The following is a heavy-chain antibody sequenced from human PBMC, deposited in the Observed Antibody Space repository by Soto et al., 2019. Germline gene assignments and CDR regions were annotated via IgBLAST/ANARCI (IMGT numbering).Heavy chain of an antibody. CDR1: GYTFTSYD. CDR3: ARERYYGSGSFVSSYYYYYMDV. Sequence: QVQLVQSGAEVKKPGASVKVSCKASGYTFTSYDINWVRQATGQGLEWMGWMNPNSGNTGYAQKCQGRVTMTKNTSISTAYMELSSLRAEDTAVYYCARERYYGSGSFVSSYYYYYMDVWGKGTTVTVSS. J-gene: IGHJ6*03. V-gene: IGHV1-8*01. CDR2: MNPNSGNT. D-gene: IGHD3-10*01.